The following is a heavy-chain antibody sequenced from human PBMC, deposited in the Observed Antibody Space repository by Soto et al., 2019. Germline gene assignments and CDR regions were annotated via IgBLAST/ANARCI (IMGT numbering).Heavy chain of an antibody. Sequence: PSETLSLTCTVSGGSISSYYWSWIRQPPGKGLEWIGYIYYSGSTNYNPSLKSRVTISVDTSKNQFSLKLSSVTAADTAVYYCARVWYSSSWYLDYWGQGALVPSPQ. CDR3: ARVWYSSSWYLDY. J-gene: IGHJ4*02. CDR1: GGSISSYY. CDR2: IYYSGST. D-gene: IGHD6-13*01. V-gene: IGHV4-59*01.